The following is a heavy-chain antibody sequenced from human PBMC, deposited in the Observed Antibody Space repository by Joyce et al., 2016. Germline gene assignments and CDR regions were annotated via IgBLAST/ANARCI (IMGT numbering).Heavy chain of an antibody. CDR1: GYTFTHYF. J-gene: IGHJ4*02. V-gene: IGHV1-2*02. CDR3: ARDRGGSAYAN. Sequence: QVNLVQSGAEVKKPGASMKVSCKTSGYTFTHYFVHWVRQAPGQGLEWLAWINPNAADAAYEQKFQGRLTLTYDTSDGTAFLELSNLRSDDTALYYCARDRGGSAYANWGQGTLVTVSS. CDR2: INPNAADA. D-gene: IGHD6-25*01.